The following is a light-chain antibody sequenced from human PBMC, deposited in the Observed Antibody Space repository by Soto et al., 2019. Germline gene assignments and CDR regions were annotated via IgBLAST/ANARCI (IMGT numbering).Light chain of an antibody. V-gene: IGKV1-33*01. Sequence: DIQMNQSPSSLSASVGETVTITCQASQDITYHLNWYQQKPGQAPNLLIYDASHLETGVPSRFSGSGSGTYFTLTISSLQPEDIGPFYCQKYDGVPQFGPGTKVDL. CDR3: QKYDGVPQ. J-gene: IGKJ3*01. CDR2: DAS. CDR1: QDITYH.